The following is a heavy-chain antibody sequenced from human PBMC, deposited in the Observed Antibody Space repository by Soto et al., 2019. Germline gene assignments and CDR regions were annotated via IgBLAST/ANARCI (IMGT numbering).Heavy chain of an antibody. CDR3: AGGAAADYFDY. Sequence: SETLSLTCTVSSGSFSTYYWSWIRQPAGKGLEWIGRIYSTGSTLYNTSLKSRITMSVDTSKNQFSLKLSSVTAADTAVYYCAGGAAADYFDYWGQGTLVTVSS. D-gene: IGHD6-13*01. J-gene: IGHJ4*02. V-gene: IGHV4-4*07. CDR2: IYSTGST. CDR1: SGSFSTYY.